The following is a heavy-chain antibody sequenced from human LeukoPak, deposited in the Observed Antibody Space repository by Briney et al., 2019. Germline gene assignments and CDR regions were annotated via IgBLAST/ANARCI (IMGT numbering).Heavy chain of an antibody. CDR2: ISYDGSNK. J-gene: IGHJ6*02. CDR1: GFTFSSYA. Sequence: PGRSLRLSCAASGFTFSSYAMHWVRQAPGKGLEWVAVISYDGSNKYYADSVKGRFTISRDNSKNTLYLQMNSLRAEDTAVYYCARVWIAADYYGMDVWGQGTTVTVSS. V-gene: IGHV3-30*04. D-gene: IGHD6-25*01. CDR3: ARVWIAADYYGMDV.